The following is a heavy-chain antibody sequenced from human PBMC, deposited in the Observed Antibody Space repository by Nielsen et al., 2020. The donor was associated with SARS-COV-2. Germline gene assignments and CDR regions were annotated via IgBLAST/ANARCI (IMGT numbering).Heavy chain of an antibody. D-gene: IGHD4-23*01. Sequence: WIRQPPGKGLEWIGEINHSGSTNYNPSLKSRVTISVDTSKNQFSLKLSSVTAADTAVYYCARQPEGNDYYYYYMDVWGKGTTVTVSS. CDR2: INHSGST. CDR3: ARQPEGNDYYYYYMDV. J-gene: IGHJ6*03. V-gene: IGHV4-34*09.